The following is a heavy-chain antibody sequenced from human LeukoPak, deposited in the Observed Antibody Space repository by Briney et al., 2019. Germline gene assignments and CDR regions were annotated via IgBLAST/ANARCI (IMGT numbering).Heavy chain of an antibody. V-gene: IGHV4-61*02. J-gene: IGHJ4*02. Sequence: SQTLSLTCTVSGGSISSGSYYWSWIRQPAGKGLEWIGRIYTSGSTNYNPSLKSRVTISVDTSKNQFSLKLSSVTAADTAVYYCARVTGYVIEDYFDYWGQGTLVTVSP. D-gene: IGHD3-22*01. CDR1: GGSISSGSYY. CDR3: ARVTGYVIEDYFDY. CDR2: IYTSGST.